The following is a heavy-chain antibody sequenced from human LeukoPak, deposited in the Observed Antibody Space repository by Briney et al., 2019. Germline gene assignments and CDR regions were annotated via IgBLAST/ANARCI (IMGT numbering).Heavy chain of an antibody. CDR3: ARESYGSGSYPLLDY. CDR1: GFTFDDYG. D-gene: IGHD3-10*01. J-gene: IGHJ4*02. Sequence: PGGSLRLSCAASGFTFDDYGMSWVRQAPGKGLEWVSGINWNGGSTGYADSVKGRFTISRDNAKNSLYLQMNSLRAEDTALYYCARESYGSGSYPLLDYWGQGTLVTVSS. V-gene: IGHV3-20*04. CDR2: INWNGGST.